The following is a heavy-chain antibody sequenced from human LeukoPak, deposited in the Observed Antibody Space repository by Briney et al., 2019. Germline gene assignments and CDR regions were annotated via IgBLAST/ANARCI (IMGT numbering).Heavy chain of an antibody. CDR2: IKEDGSAK. D-gene: IGHD2-15*01. CDR3: ARDYDYFSGHNLDAYDI. Sequence: GGSLRLSCAASGLSFSSYWMTWVRQAPGKGLEWVANIKEDGSAKSYVDSAKGRFTISRDNAKNSLYLQMNSLRVEDTAVYYCARDYDYFSGHNLDAYDIWGQGTTVIVSS. V-gene: IGHV3-7*01. CDR1: GLSFSSYW. J-gene: IGHJ3*02.